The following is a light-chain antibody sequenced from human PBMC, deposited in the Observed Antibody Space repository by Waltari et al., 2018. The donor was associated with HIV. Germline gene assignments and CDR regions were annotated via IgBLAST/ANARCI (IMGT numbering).Light chain of an antibody. CDR2: SND. Sequence: QSVLTQPPSASGTPGQRVTLSRSGSISDIGSNTVNWYQQLPGTAPKLLIYSNDQRHSGFPDRFSGSKSGTSASLAISGLRSEDEADYYCATWDDSLDGPMFGGGTKLTVL. J-gene: IGLJ3*02. CDR1: ISDIGSNT. V-gene: IGLV1-44*01. CDR3: ATWDDSLDGPM.